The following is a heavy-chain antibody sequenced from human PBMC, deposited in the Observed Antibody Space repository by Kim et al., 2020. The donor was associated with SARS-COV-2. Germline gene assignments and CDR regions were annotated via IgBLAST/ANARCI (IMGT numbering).Heavy chain of an antibody. J-gene: IGHJ4*02. D-gene: IGHD1-1*01. CDR3: AKEYNQDDWKFDY. V-gene: IGHV3-30*18. Sequence: GGSLRLSCVASGFTFSTYSMHWVRQAPGKGLEWVAVISRDGRVKYYAESVRGRFTLSRDNSKTTVFLEMNSLRDEDTTVNYWAKEYNQDDWKFDYWGKGTLVTVTS. CDR2: ISRDGRVK. CDR1: GFTFSTYS.